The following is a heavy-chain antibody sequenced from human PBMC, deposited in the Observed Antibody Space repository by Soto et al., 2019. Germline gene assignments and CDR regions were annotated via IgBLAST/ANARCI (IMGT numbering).Heavy chain of an antibody. CDR2: IGTRDDI. J-gene: IGHJ5*01. D-gene: IGHD3-9*01. CDR3: SKDLGSDWFHYNWCDG. V-gene: IGHV3-23*01. Sequence: GSLRLSCAPSRFTYSNYAMSRVRQPPGKELKQVSPIGTRDDIFYADAVKGRFTISRDDSKNTLYLHINRLRAETKSLQYRSKDLGSDWFHYNWCDGWG. CDR1: RFTYSNYA.